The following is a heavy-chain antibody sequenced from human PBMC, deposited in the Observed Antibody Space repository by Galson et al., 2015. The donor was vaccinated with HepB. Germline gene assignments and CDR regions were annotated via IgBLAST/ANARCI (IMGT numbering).Heavy chain of an antibody. CDR1: GFSLSTSGVG. J-gene: IGHJ6*02. CDR3: AHNSREGRGLLYYYYYYGMDA. CDR2: IYWDDDK. V-gene: IGHV2-5*02. Sequence: PALVKPTQTLTLTCTFSGFSLSTSGVGVGWIRQPPGKALEWLALIYWDDDKRYSPSLKSRLTITKDTSKNQVVLTMTNMDPVDTATYYCAHNSREGRGLLYYYYYYGMDAWGQGTTVTVSS. D-gene: IGHD2-2*02.